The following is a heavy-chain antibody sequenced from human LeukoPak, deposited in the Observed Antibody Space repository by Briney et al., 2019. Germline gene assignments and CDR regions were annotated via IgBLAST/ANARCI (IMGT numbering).Heavy chain of an antibody. Sequence: GGCLPPSCAASAFTFSSFDMNWVRQAPGKGLDWVSYISSSGSTIYYAESVKGGFTISRNDAKNSLCLQMSSLRGADTAVYYCARVGWELNHWGQGTLVTVSS. CDR2: ISSSGSTI. J-gene: IGHJ5*02. V-gene: IGHV3-48*03. D-gene: IGHD1-26*01. CDR3: ARVGWELNH. CDR1: AFTFSSFD.